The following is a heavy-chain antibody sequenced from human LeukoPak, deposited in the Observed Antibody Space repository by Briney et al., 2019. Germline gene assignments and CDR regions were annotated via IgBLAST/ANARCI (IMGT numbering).Heavy chain of an antibody. V-gene: IGHV4-4*07. CDR3: ARDGRDSSSSESHYYYYMDV. J-gene: IGHJ6*03. CDR1: GGSISSYY. Sequence: MPSETLSLTCTVSGGSISSYYWSWIRQPAGKGLEWIGRIYTSGSTNYNPSLKSRVTMSVDTSKNQFSLKLSSVTAADTAVYYCARDGRDSSSSESHYYYYMDVWGKGTTVTVSS. D-gene: IGHD6-6*01. CDR2: IYTSGST.